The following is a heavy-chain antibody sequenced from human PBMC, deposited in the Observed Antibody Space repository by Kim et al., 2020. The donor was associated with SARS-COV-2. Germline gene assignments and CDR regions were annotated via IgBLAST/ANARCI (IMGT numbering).Heavy chain of an antibody. D-gene: IGHD3-10*01. CDR3: AKGNLYGAGSYYNPFDY. J-gene: IGHJ4*02. Sequence: VKGRFSIARDNPNNSLYLQINSLRAEDTALYYCAKGNLYGAGSYYNPFDYWGQGTLVTVSS. V-gene: IGHV3-9*01.